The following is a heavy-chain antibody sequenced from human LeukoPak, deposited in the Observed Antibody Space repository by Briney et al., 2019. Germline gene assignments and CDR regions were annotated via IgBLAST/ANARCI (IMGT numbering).Heavy chain of an antibody. CDR3: ASVRGYSSGWYASGFDP. CDR1: GGSLSGYY. CDR2: IYYSGST. J-gene: IGHJ5*02. V-gene: IGHV4-34*01. D-gene: IGHD6-19*01. Sequence: SETLSLTCAVYGGSLSGYYWSWIRQPPGKGPEWIGSIYYSGSTNYNPSLKSRVTISLDTSKNQFSLKLTSVTAADTAVYYCASVRGYSSGWYASGFDPWGQGTLVTVSS.